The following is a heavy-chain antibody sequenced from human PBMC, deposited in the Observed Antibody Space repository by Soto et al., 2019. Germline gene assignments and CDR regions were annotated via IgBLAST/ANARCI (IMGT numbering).Heavy chain of an antibody. V-gene: IGHV1-69*02. CDR2: IIPILGIA. Sequence: QVQLVQSGAEVKKPGSSVKVSCKASGGTFSSYTISWVRQAPGQGLEWMGRIIPILGIANYAQRFQGRVTITADKSTSTAYMELSSLRSEDTAVYYCASDSYVFWSGSRGAFDIWGQGTMVTVSS. CDR3: ASDSYVFWSGSRGAFDI. J-gene: IGHJ3*02. D-gene: IGHD3-3*01. CDR1: GGTFSSYT.